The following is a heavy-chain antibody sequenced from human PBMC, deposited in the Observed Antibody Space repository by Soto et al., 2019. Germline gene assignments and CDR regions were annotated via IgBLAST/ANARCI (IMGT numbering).Heavy chain of an antibody. CDR1: GGSISSGGYY. CDR3: ARGSLILTGSSGSYGMDV. CDR2: IYYSGST. Sequence: QVQLQESGPGLVKPSQTLSLTCTVSGGSISSGGYYWSWIRQHPGKGLEWIGYIYYSGSTYYNPSLKSRVTISVDTSKNQFSLKLSSVTAADTAVYYCARGSLILTGSSGSYGMDVWGQGTTVTVSS. D-gene: IGHD3-9*01. V-gene: IGHV4-31*03. J-gene: IGHJ6*02.